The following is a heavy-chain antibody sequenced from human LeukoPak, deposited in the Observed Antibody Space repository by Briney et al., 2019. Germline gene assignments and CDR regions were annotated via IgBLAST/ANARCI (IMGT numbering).Heavy chain of an antibody. CDR2: IYTSGST. Sequence: SETLSLTCTVSGDSISTSYWSWIRQPAGKGLEWIGRIYTSGSTNYNPSLKSRVTISVDTSKNQFSLKLSSVTAADTAVYYCARVPGNSYYYYYMDVWGKGTTVTVSS. D-gene: IGHD1-1*01. CDR3: ARVPGNSYYYYYMDV. V-gene: IGHV4-4*07. CDR1: GDSISTSY. J-gene: IGHJ6*03.